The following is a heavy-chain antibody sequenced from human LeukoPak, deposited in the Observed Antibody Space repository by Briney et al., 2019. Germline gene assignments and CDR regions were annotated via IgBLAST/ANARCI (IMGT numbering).Heavy chain of an antibody. CDR3: AREGDYVAY. J-gene: IGHJ4*02. CDR2: IYHSGST. V-gene: IGHV4-30-2*01. CDR1: GGSISSGGYS. Sequence: SQTLSLTCAVSGGSISSGGYSWRWIRQPPGKGLEWIGYIYHSGSTYYNPSLKSRVTISVDRSKNQFSLKLSSVTAADTAVYYCAREGDYVAYWGQGTLVTVSS.